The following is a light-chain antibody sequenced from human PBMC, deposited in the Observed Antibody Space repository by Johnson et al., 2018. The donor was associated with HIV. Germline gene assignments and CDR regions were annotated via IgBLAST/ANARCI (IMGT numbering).Light chain of an antibody. Sequence: YVLTQPPSVSAAPGQKVTISCSGSSSNIGSNYVSWYQQLPGTAPRLLISANNERPSDIPDRFSGSKSGTSATLGITGLQTGDEADYYCGAWDSSLSSYVFGTGIKVTVL. CDR2: ANN. CDR1: SSNIGSNY. J-gene: IGLJ1*01. CDR3: GAWDSSLSSYV. V-gene: IGLV1-51*01.